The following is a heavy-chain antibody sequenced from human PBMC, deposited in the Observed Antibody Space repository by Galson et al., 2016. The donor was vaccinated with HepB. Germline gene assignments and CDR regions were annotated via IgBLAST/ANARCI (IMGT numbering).Heavy chain of an antibody. CDR2: IIGSGATT. V-gene: IGHV3-23*01. CDR1: GFNFSRYC. J-gene: IGHJ4*02. CDR3: ARSYCHDLETYFRDPH. Sequence: SLRLSCAASGFNFSRYCMAWVRQSPGKGLEWVSGIIGSGATTYYADSVEGRFTISRDNSRNTLDLQINSLRAEDTAVYYCARSYCHDLETYFRDPHWGQGALVTVSS. D-gene: IGHD3-3*01.